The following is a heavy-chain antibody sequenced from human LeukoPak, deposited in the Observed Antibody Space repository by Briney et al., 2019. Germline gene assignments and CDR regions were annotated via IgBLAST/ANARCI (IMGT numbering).Heavy chain of an antibody. J-gene: IGHJ4*02. CDR1: GFTFSDYY. CDR3: ARAGSSWYFDY. D-gene: IGHD6-13*01. V-gene: IGHV3-7*01. CDR2: IKQDGSEK. Sequence: GGSLRLSCAASGFTFSDYYMSWIRQAPGKGLEWVANIKQDGSEKYYVDSVKGRFTISRDNAKNSLYLQMNSLRAEDTAVYYCARAGSSWYFDYWGQGTLVTVSS.